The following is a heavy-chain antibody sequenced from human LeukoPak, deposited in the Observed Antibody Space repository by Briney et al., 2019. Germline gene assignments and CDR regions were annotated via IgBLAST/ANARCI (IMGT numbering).Heavy chain of an antibody. Sequence: GGSLRLSCAASGFTFSSYAMHWVRQAPGKGLEWVAVISYDGSNKYYADSVKGRFTISRDNSKNTLYLQMNSLRAEDTAVYYCAKDSRGGPDYLAAAGYYYGIDVWGQGTTVTVSS. V-gene: IGHV3-30-3*01. CDR1: GFTFSSYA. J-gene: IGHJ6*02. D-gene: IGHD6-13*01. CDR2: ISYDGSNK. CDR3: AKDSRGGPDYLAAAGYYYGIDV.